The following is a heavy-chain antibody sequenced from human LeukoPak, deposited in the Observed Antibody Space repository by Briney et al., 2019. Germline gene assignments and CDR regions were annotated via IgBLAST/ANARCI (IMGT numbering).Heavy chain of an antibody. CDR2: IKQDGSEK. CDR1: GFTFSSYA. Sequence: PGGSLRLSCAASGFTFSSYAMSWVRQAPGKGLEWVANIKQDGSEKKYLDSVKGRFTISRDNAKNSMYLQMSSLRAEDTAVYYCARDEIYYDILTGYRHFDYWGQGTLVTVFS. J-gene: IGHJ4*02. V-gene: IGHV3-7*01. D-gene: IGHD3-9*01. CDR3: ARDEIYYDILTGYRHFDY.